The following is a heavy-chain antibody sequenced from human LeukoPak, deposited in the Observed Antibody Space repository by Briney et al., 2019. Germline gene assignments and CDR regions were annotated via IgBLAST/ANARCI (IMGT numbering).Heavy chain of an antibody. CDR3: AIYYDGVGYYAYFDY. D-gene: IGHD3-22*01. Sequence: PGGSLRVSCAASGFTFRNYWMTWVRQAPGKGLEWVANIKQDGSEKYYVDSVKGRFTISRDNAKNSLYLQMNSLRAEDTAVYSCAIYYDGVGYYAYFDYWGQSTLVNVSS. CDR1: GFTFRNYW. V-gene: IGHV3-7*02. CDR2: IKQDGSEK. J-gene: IGHJ4*02.